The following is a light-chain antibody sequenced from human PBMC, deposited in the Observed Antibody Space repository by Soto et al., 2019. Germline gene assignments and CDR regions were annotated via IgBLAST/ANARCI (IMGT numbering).Light chain of an antibody. CDR2: AGS. CDR1: QVIDNY. J-gene: IGKJ1*01. Sequence: DIQMTQSPSSLSASVGDRVTITCRASQVIDNYLAWYQQQPGKVPRLLIYAGSVLQAGVPPRFTGSGSGTDFTLTSSSLQPEDVVTYFCQKYNSAPWTFGQGTKVEIK. V-gene: IGKV1-27*01. CDR3: QKYNSAPWT.